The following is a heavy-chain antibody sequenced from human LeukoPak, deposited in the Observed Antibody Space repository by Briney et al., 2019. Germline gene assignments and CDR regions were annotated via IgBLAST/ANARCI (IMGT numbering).Heavy chain of an antibody. CDR3: ASSLEPMPWGWFDP. CDR1: GFTFSSYE. V-gene: IGHV3-48*03. CDR2: ISSSGSTI. J-gene: IGHJ5*02. Sequence: QPGGSLRLSCAASGFTFSSYEMNWVRQAPGKGLGWVSYISSSGSTIYYADSVKGRFTISRDNAKNSLYLQMNSLRAEDTAVYYCASSLEPMPWGWFDPWGQGTLVTVSS. D-gene: IGHD2-2*01.